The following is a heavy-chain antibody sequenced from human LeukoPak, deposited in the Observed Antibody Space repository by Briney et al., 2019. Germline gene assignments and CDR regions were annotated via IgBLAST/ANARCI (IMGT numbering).Heavy chain of an antibody. CDR2: ISASGGST. V-gene: IGHV3-23*01. CDR3: ARQGSSSWYFDY. D-gene: IGHD6-13*01. Sequence: PGGSLRLSCAASGFSFSTYTMSWVRQAPGKGLEWVSGISASGGSTYYADSVKGRFTISRDYSTSMVFLQMNTLRAEDTAVYYCARQGSSSWYFDYWGQGTLVTVSS. CDR1: GFSFSTYT. J-gene: IGHJ4*02.